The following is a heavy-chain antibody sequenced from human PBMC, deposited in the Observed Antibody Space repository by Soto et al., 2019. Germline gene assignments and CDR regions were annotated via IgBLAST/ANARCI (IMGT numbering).Heavy chain of an antibody. CDR3: TTDLVGHCSSTSCYASDY. CDR1: GFTFSNAW. D-gene: IGHD2-2*01. CDR2: IKSKTDGGTT. J-gene: IGHJ4*02. Sequence: SGGSLRLSCAASGFTFSNAWMSWVRQAPGKGLEWVGRIKSKTDGGTTDYAAPVKGRFTISRDDSKNTLYLQMNSLKTEDTAVFYCTTDLVGHCSSTSCYASDYWGQGTLVTVSS. V-gene: IGHV3-15*01.